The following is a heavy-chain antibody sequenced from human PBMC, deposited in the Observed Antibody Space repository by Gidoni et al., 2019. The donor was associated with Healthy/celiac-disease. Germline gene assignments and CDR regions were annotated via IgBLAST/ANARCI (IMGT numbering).Heavy chain of an antibody. CDR2: IWYDGSNK. CDR1: GVTFSSYG. Sequence: QVQLVESGGGVVQPGRSRRRSGAASGVTFSSYGLHWVRPAPGKGLEWVAFIWYDGSNKYYADSVKGRFTISRDNSKNTLYLQMNSLRAEDTAVYYCARGTGGVCYDYWGQGTLVTVSS. J-gene: IGHJ4*02. V-gene: IGHV3-33*01. D-gene: IGHD2-8*02. CDR3: ARGTGGVCYDY.